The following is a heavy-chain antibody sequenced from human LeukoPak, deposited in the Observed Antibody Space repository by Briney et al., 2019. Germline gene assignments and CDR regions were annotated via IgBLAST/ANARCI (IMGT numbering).Heavy chain of an antibody. Sequence: GESLKISNKGSGYSFTSYWNCWVRQMPGKGLEWMGIIYPGDFDPRYSPSFQGQVTITADKSISTAYLQWSSLKASDTAMYYCATPINSGAFDMWGQGTMVTVSS. V-gene: IGHV5-51*01. D-gene: IGHD2/OR15-2a*01. J-gene: IGHJ3*02. CDR1: GYSFTSYW. CDR3: ATPINSGAFDM. CDR2: IYPGDFDP.